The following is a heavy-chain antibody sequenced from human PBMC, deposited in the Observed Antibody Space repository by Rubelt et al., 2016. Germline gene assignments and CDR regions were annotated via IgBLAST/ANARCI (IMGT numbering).Heavy chain of an antibody. CDR3: ALGDHSGTPIDY. V-gene: IGHV4-34*01. D-gene: IGHD1-1*01. CDR2: IYHSGST. J-gene: IGHJ4*02. Sequence: QVQLQQWGAGLLKPSETLSLTCAVYGGSFSGYYWSWIRQPPGKGLEWIAEIYHSGSTNYNPSLKSRVTISVDRSKNQFSLKLTSGTAADTAVYYCALGDHSGTPIDYWGQGTVVTVSS. CDR1: GGSFSGYY.